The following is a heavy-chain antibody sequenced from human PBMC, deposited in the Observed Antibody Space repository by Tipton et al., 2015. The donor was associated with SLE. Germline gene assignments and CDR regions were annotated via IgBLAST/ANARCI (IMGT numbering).Heavy chain of an antibody. CDR3: AKGRGFGAIYPFDS. Sequence: SLRLSCAASSFTFSSYSLVWVRQAPGKGGQWVSSISGSGAHTSYADSGKGRFTISRDRSNTLYLQMNSLRAEDTALYYCAKGRGFGAIYPFDSWGQGTLVTVSS. CDR1: SFTFSSYS. V-gene: IGHV3-23*01. J-gene: IGHJ4*02. D-gene: IGHD4/OR15-4a*01. CDR2: ISGSGAHT.